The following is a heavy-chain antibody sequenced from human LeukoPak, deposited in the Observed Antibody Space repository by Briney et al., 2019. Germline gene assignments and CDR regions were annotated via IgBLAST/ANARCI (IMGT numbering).Heavy chain of an antibody. CDR1: GYTFTGYY. CDR2: INPNSGGT. J-gene: IGHJ4*02. Sequence: GASVKVSCKSSGYTFTGYYMHWVRQAPGQGLEWMGWINPNSGGTNYAQKFQGRVTMTRDTSISTAYMELSRLRSDDTAVYYCYVIWFGELLHNNWGQGTLVTVSS. CDR3: YVIWFGELLHNN. V-gene: IGHV1-2*02. D-gene: IGHD3-10*01.